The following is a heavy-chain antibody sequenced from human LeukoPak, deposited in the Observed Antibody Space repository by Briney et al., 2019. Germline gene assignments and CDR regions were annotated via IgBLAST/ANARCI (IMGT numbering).Heavy chain of an antibody. CDR3: ARGRITMVRGVNYYYYGMDV. V-gene: IGHV1-69*04. CDR2: IIPILGIA. J-gene: IGHJ6*02. CDR1: GGAFSSYA. Sequence: SVKVSCKASGGAFSSYAISWVRQAPGQGLEWMGRIIPILGIANYAQKFQGRVTITADKSTSTAYMELSGLRSEDTAVYYCARGRITMVRGVNYYYYGMDVWGQGTTVTVSS. D-gene: IGHD3-10*01.